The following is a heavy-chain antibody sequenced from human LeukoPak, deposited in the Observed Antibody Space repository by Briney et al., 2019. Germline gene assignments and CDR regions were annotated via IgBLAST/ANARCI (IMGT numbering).Heavy chain of an antibody. CDR2: ISAYNGNT. V-gene: IGHV1-18*01. CDR3: ARVRPDSSGWYLGARYFDY. J-gene: IGHJ4*02. CDR1: GYTFTSYG. Sequence: ASVKVSCKASGYTFTSYGISWVRQAPGQGLVWMGWISAYNGNTNYAQKLQGRVTMTTDTSTSTAYMELRSLRSDDTAVYYCARVRPDSSGWYLGARYFDYWGQGTLVTVSS. D-gene: IGHD6-19*01.